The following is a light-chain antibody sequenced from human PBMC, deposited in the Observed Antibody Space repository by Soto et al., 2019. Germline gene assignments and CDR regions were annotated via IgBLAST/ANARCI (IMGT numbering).Light chain of an antibody. Sequence: SYELIQPPSVSVAPGKTASITCGGNNIGSKSVHWYQQKPGQAPILVIHYNSDRPSGIPERFSCSNSGNTATLTITRVEGGDEADFYCQVGDSRSVIFGGGTKLTVL. CDR3: QVGDSRSVI. CDR2: YNS. CDR1: NIGSKS. J-gene: IGLJ2*01. V-gene: IGLV3-21*04.